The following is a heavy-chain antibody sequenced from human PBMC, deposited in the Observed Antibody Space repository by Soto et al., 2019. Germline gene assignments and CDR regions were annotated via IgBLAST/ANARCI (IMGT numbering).Heavy chain of an antibody. CDR1: GGSISSSSYY. CDR2: IYYSGSI. V-gene: IGHV4-39*01. CDR3: ARQSSGWYNWFDP. Sequence: SETLCLTCSVSGGSISSSSYYWGWIRQPPGKGLEWIGSIYYSGSIYYNPSLKSRVTISVDTSKNQFSLKLSSVTAAETAVYYCARQSSGWYNWFDPWGQGTLVTVSS. J-gene: IGHJ5*02. D-gene: IGHD6-19*01.